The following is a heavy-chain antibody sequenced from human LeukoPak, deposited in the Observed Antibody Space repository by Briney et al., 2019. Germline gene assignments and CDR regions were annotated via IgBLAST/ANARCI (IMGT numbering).Heavy chain of an antibody. Sequence: GGSLRLSCGASGFSLSSYEMNWVRQAPGKGLEWVSYISSSGSTIYYADSVKGRFTISRDNANNSLYLQMNSLRAEDTAVYYCARERPEIDYWGQGTLVSVSS. V-gene: IGHV3-48*03. CDR1: GFSLSSYE. J-gene: IGHJ4*02. CDR2: ISSSGSTI. CDR3: ARERPEIDY.